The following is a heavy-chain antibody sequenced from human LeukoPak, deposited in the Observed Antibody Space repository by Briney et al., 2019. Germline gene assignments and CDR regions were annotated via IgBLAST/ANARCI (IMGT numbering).Heavy chain of an antibody. V-gene: IGHV1-3*01. CDR2: INAGNGNT. D-gene: IGHD3-22*01. J-gene: IGHJ4*02. Sequence: ASVKVSCKASGYTFTSYAMHWVRQAPGQRLEWMGWINAGNGNTKYSQKFQGRVTITRDTSASTAYMELSSLRSEDTAVYYCARGDQDGWGYYDSSGYYLDYWGQGTLVTVSS. CDR3: ARGDQDGWGYYDSSGYYLDY. CDR1: GYTFTSYA.